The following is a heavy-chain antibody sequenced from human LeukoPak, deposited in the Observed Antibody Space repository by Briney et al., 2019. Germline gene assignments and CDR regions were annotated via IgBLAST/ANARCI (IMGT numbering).Heavy chain of an antibody. Sequence: ASVTVSFKASGYTFTDYYMHWVRQAPGQGLEWMGWINPKSGGTNYAQKFQGRVTMTRDTSISTAYMELSRLRSDDTAVYYCARTSYYDFWSGYYHWDQGTLVTVSS. CDR3: ARTSYYDFWSGYYH. D-gene: IGHD3-3*01. CDR2: INPKSGGT. J-gene: IGHJ4*02. CDR1: GYTFTDYY. V-gene: IGHV1-2*02.